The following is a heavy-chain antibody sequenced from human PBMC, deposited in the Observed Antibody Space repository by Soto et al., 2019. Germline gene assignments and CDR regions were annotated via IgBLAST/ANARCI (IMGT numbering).Heavy chain of an antibody. CDR2: IGVGGGDR. J-gene: IGHJ4*02. CDR1: GFTFSSYA. CDR3: ARVRLGELV. Sequence: EVQLLESGGGLVQPGGSLRLSCAASGFTFSSYAMSWVRQAPGKGLEWVSIIGVGGGDRYYLESVKGRFTISRDNSRDTLYLEMNSLRDEDTAVYYCARVRLGELVWRQGTLVTVSS. D-gene: IGHD3-10*01. V-gene: IGHV3-23*01.